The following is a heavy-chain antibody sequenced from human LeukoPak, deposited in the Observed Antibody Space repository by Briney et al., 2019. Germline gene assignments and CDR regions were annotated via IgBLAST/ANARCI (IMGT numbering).Heavy chain of an antibody. CDR2: INPSGGST. CDR3: AREGATTGFDY. Sequence: ASVTVSCTASGYTFTSYYMHWVRPAPGQGLEWMGIINPSGGSTSYAQKFQGRVTMTRDTSTSTVYMELSSLRSEDTAVYYCAREGATTGFDYWGQGTLVTVSS. V-gene: IGHV1-46*01. J-gene: IGHJ4*02. CDR1: GYTFTSYY. D-gene: IGHD1-26*01.